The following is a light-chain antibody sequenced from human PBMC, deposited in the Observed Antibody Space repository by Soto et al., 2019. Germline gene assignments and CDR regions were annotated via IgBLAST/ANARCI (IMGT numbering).Light chain of an antibody. CDR2: EVS. Sequence: SALTQPASVSGSPGQTITISCTGTNSDIGTYNFVSWYQQFPGKAPKLMTYEVSNRPSGVSTRFSGSKSGNVASLTISGLQAADEAFYYCSSYTTTNSLLLFGGGTKLTVL. V-gene: IGLV2-14*01. J-gene: IGLJ2*01. CDR3: SSYTTTNSLLL. CDR1: NSDIGTYNF.